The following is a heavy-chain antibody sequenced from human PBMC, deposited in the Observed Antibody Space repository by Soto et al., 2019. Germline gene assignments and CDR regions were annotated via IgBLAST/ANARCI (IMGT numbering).Heavy chain of an antibody. V-gene: IGHV3-7*05. CDR1: GFTFSSYW. CDR3: AKGLTRGDY. Sequence: EVQLVESGGGLVQPGGSLRLSCAASGFTFSSYWMSWVRQAPGKGLEWVANIKQDGSEKNYVDSVKGLFTISRDNAKNSMYLQMNSRRAEDTAVYYCAKGLTRGDYWGQGTLVTVSS. CDR2: IKQDGSEK. D-gene: IGHD3-10*01. J-gene: IGHJ4*02.